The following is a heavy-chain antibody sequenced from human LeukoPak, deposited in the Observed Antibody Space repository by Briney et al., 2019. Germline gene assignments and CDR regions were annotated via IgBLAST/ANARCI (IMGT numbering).Heavy chain of an antibody. CDR2: IYPGDSDT. J-gene: IGHJ3*02. CDR1: GYSFSNYW. V-gene: IGHV5-51*01. D-gene: IGHD3-3*01. CDR3: ARLANYDFWSGMGAFDI. Sequence: GESLKISCKGSGYSFSNYWIAWVRQMPGKGLEWMGVIYPGDSDTRYSPSFQGQVTISADKSISTAYLQWSSLKASDTAMYYCARLANYDFWSGMGAFDIWGQGTMVTVSS.